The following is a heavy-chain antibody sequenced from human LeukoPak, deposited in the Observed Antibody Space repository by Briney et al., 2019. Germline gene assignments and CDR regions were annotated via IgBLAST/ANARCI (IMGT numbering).Heavy chain of an antibody. V-gene: IGHV3-48*02. Sequence: PGGSLRLSCGASGFTFSSYSMNWVRQAPGKGLEWVSYISSSSSSIDYADSVKGRFTMSRDNAKNLLYLQMNSLRDEDTAMYYCARVSAPGTSGWYFGYWGQGTLVTVSS. CDR3: ARVSAPGTSGWYFGY. CDR1: GFTFSSYS. D-gene: IGHD6-19*01. CDR2: ISSSSSSI. J-gene: IGHJ4*02.